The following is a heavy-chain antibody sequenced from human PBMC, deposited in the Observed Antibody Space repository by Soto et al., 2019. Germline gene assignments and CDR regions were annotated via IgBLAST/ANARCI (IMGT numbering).Heavy chain of an antibody. V-gene: IGHV4-31*03. CDR3: ARDRLSAVYAFDI. CDR1: GGSVSSGAYY. CDR2: IYYSGST. J-gene: IGHJ3*02. Sequence: SETLSLTCTVSGGSVSSGAYYWTWIRQRPGKGLEWIGYIYYSGSTYYSPSLKSRLSISLDTSKNQFSLRLSSVTAADTAMYYCARDRLSAVYAFDIWGQGTMATVS. D-gene: IGHD6-25*01.